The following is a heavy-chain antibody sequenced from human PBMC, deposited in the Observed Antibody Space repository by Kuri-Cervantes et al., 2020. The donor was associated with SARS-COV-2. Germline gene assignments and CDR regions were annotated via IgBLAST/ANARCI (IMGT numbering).Heavy chain of an antibody. CDR1: GSTFSTYG. CDR2: ISYDGTNK. Sequence: GESLKISCAASGSTFSTYGMHWVRQAPGKGLEWVAVISYDGTNKYYADSVKGRFTISRDNSKNTLYLQMNSLRPEDTAVYYCAKSFDPYNSLSGDYFDYWGQGTLVTVSS. CDR3: AKSFDPYNSLSGDYFDY. D-gene: IGHD5-24*01. V-gene: IGHV3-30*18. J-gene: IGHJ4*02.